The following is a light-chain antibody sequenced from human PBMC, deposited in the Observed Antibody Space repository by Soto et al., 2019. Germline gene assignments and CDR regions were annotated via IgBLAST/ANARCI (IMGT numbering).Light chain of an antibody. V-gene: IGKV3D-20*02. CDR2: GAS. Sequence: EIWLTQYPGTLSLSPGERATLSCRASQSVSSSYLAWYQQKPCQAPRLLIYGASSRATGVPVRFSGSGSGTEFTLTINSLKSEDFAVYYCLQHNNRWTFGQGTKVDIK. CDR3: LQHNNRWT. J-gene: IGKJ1*01. CDR1: QSVSSSY.